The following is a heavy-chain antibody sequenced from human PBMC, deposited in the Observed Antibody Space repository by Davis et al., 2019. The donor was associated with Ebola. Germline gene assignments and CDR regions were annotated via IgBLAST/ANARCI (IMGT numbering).Heavy chain of an antibody. Sequence: GESLKISCAASGFTLSGYDMNWVRQAPGKGLQWVAVIWDDGSNKYYADSVKGRFTISRENSKNTLYLQMNSLRAEDTAVYYCATTPQYSSGQNKPFDYWGQGTMVTVSS. CDR3: ATTPQYSSGQNKPFDY. V-gene: IGHV3-33*01. D-gene: IGHD6-19*01. CDR1: GFTLSGYD. J-gene: IGHJ4*02. CDR2: IWDDGSNK.